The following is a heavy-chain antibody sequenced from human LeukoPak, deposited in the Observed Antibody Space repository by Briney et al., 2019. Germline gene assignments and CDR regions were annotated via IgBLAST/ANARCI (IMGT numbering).Heavy chain of an antibody. Sequence: ASVKVSCKASGYTFTGYYMHWVRQAPGQGLEWMGWINPNSGGTNYAQKFQGRVTMTRDTSISPAYMELSRLRSDDTAVYYCAAGYSSSWSSFDYWGQGTLVTVSS. CDR3: AAGYSSSWSSFDY. CDR2: INPNSGGT. V-gene: IGHV1-2*02. J-gene: IGHJ4*02. CDR1: GYTFTGYY. D-gene: IGHD6-13*01.